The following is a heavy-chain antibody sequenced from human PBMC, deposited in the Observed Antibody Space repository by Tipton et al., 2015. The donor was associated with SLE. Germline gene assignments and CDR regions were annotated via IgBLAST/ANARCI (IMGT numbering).Heavy chain of an antibody. J-gene: IGHJ4*02. D-gene: IGHD1-1*01. CDR2: ISSSSSYI. CDR1: GFTFSDYH. V-gene: IGHV3-11*06. CDR3: ARDANWNDGEFDY. Sequence: SLRLSCAASGFTFSDYHMSWIRQAPGKGLEWISYISSSSSYIYYADSVKGRFTISRDNAKNSLYLQMNSLRAEDTAVYYCARDANWNDGEFDYWGQGTLVTVSS.